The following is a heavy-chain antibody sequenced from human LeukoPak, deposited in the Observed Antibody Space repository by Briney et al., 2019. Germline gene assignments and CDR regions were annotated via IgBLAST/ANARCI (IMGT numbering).Heavy chain of an antibody. CDR2: ISAGGGST. CDR3: AREAPGSSHGAIDY. CDR1: GFTFSNYA. D-gene: IGHD4-17*01. V-gene: IGHV3-23*01. Sequence: GGSLRLSCAASGFTFSNYAMSWVRQAPGKGLEWVSTISAGGGSTYYADSVKGRFTISRDNSKNTLYLQMNSLRDEDTAVYYCAREAPGSSHGAIDYWGQGTLVTVSS. J-gene: IGHJ4*02.